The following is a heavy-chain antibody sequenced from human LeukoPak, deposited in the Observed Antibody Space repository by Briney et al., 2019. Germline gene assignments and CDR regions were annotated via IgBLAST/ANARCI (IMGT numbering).Heavy chain of an antibody. D-gene: IGHD2-21*01. V-gene: IGHV4-39*01. J-gene: IGHJ4*02. CDR2: IYNSGNT. CDR3: ARHVASYDFDY. CDR1: GGSISSNSYH. Sequence: SETLSLTCSVSGGSISSNSYHWGWIRQPPGKGLEWIASIYNSGNTYYNPSLGGRVTISVDRTKNQISLKVTSVTASDTAVYYCARHVASYDFDYWGQGTLVTVSS.